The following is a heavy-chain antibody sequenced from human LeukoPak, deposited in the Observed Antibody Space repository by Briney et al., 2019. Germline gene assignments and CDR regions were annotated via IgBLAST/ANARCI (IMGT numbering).Heavy chain of an antibody. CDR3: ARYSSSLSNFDY. CDR1: GYTFTSYG. V-gene: IGHV1-18*01. CDR2: ISAYNGNT. J-gene: IGHJ4*02. Sequence: GASVKVSCKASGYTFTSYGISWVRQAPGQGLEWMGWISAYNGNTNYAQKLQGRVTMTTDTSTSTAYKELRSLRSDHTAVYYCARYSSSLSNFDYWGQGTLVTVSS. D-gene: IGHD6-13*01.